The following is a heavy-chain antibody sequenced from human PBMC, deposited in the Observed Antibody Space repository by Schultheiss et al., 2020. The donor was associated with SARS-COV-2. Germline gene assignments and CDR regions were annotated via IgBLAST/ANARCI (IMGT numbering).Heavy chain of an antibody. CDR1: GFTFSSYW. CDR3: AKDMAWRTTSSTYYFDY. V-gene: IGHV3-21*04. J-gene: IGHJ4*02. CDR2: ITGGSGDA. D-gene: IGHD1-7*01. Sequence: GGSLRLSCAASGFTFSSYWMTWVRQAPGKGLEWVSGITGGSGDAYYADSVKGRFTISRDNAKNSLYLQMNSLRAEDTALYYCAKDMAWRTTSSTYYFDYWGQGTLVTVSS.